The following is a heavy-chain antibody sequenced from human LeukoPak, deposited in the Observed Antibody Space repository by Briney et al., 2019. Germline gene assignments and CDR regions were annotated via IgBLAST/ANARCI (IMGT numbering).Heavy chain of an antibody. CDR2: INPNSGGVT. J-gene: IGHJ4*02. V-gene: IGHV1-2*02. Sequence: ASVKDSCKASGYTFTGYYMHWVRQAPGQGLERMGWINPNSGGVTNYAQKFQSRVTMTRDTSISRAFMELRWLTSDDTAFYYCAREGVVARDFEYWGEGTLVTVSS. D-gene: IGHD2-15*01. CDR3: AREGVVARDFEY. CDR1: GYTFTGYY.